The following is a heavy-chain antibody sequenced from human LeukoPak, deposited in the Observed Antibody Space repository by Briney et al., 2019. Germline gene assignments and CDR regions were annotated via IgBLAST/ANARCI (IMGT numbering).Heavy chain of an antibody. V-gene: IGHV1-3*01. D-gene: IGHD1-26*01. Sequence: ASVKVSCKASGYTFTSYAMHWVRQAPGQRLEWMGWINAGNGNTKYSQKFQGRVTITRDTSASTAYMELSSLRSEDTAVYYCARALLGGSYHNYHYYGMDVWGQGTTVTVSS. CDR3: ARALLGGSYHNYHYYGMDV. J-gene: IGHJ6*02. CDR2: INAGNGNT. CDR1: GYTFTSYA.